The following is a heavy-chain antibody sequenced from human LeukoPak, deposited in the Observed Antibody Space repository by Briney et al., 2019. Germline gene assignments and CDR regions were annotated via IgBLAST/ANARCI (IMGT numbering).Heavy chain of an antibody. J-gene: IGHJ4*02. Sequence: GGSLRLSCAASGFTFSSYSMNWVRQAPGKGLEWVSSISSSSSYIYYADSVKGRFTISRDNAKNSLYLQMNSLRAEDTAVYYCASLGYSSSSTDYWGQGTLVTVSS. D-gene: IGHD6-6*01. CDR1: GFTFSSYS. V-gene: IGHV3-21*01. CDR3: ASLGYSSSSTDY. CDR2: ISSSSSYI.